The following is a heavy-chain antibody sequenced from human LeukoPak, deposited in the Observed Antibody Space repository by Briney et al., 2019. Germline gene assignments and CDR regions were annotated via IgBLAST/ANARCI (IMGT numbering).Heavy chain of an antibody. Sequence: GGSLRLSCATSGLTFRTTWMHWVRQAPGKGLMWVSRMNGEGTTIDYADSVKGRFTVSRDYAKNTLFLQMNNLRTEDTALYFCATARNFRFEYWGQGSLVIVSA. CDR1: GLTFRTTW. D-gene: IGHD1-7*01. CDR2: MNGEGTTI. V-gene: IGHV3-74*01. J-gene: IGHJ4*02. CDR3: ATARNFRFEY.